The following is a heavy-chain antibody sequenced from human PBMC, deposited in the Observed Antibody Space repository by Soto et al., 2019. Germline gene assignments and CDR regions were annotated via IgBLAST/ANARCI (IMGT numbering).Heavy chain of an antibody. CDR2: ISYDGSDK. CDR3: AKGVVVATTDFQH. V-gene: IGHV3-30*18. D-gene: IGHD2-15*01. Sequence: QVQLVESGGGVVQPGRSLRLSCAASGFTFSSYGMHWVRQAPGKGLEWVAVISYDGSDKYYADSVKGRFTISRDNSNNTLYLQMDSLRAEDTAVYDFAKGVVVATTDFQHWGQGTLVTVSS. CDR1: GFTFSSYG. J-gene: IGHJ1*01.